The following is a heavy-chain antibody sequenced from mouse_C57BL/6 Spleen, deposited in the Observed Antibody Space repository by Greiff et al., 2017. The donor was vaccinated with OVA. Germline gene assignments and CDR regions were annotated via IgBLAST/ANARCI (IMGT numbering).Heavy chain of an antibody. D-gene: IGHD6-1*01. V-gene: IGHV1-80*01. CDR3: ARSLLQRDAMDY. CDR2: IYPGDGDT. J-gene: IGHJ4*01. CDR1: GYAFSSYW. Sequence: VQGVESGAELVKPGASVKISCKASGYAFSSYWMNWVKQRPGKGLEWIGQIYPGDGDTNYNGKFKGKATLTADKSSSTAYMQLSSLTSEDSAVYFCARSLLQRDAMDYWGQGTSVTVSS.